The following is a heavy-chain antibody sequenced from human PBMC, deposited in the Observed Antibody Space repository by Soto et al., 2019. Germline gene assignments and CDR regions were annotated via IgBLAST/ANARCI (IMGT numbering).Heavy chain of an antibody. CDR1: GFTFSNYA. CDR2: ITGSGRST. V-gene: IGHV3-23*01. Sequence: EVQLLESGGDLVQPGGSLRLSCALSGFTFSNYAMNWVRQAPGKGLEWVSAITGSGRSTYYAESVKGRFTISRDNSKNTLYLQMNSLRAADTAVYYCANYYGDYAGGEFFQHWGQGTLVTVSS. J-gene: IGHJ1*01. CDR3: ANYYGDYAGGEFFQH. D-gene: IGHD4-17*01.